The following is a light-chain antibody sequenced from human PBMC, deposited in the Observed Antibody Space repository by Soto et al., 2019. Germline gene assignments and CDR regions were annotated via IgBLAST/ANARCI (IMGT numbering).Light chain of an antibody. V-gene: IGKV1-5*03. CDR2: TAS. Sequence: DIQMTQSPSTLSACVGDRVIITCRASQNITNWLAWYQQRPGKAPELLIYTASILETGVPSRFSGSGSGTEFTLTISNLQPDDLATYHCQQYHHYPLTFGGGTKVEIK. J-gene: IGKJ4*01. CDR1: QNITNW. CDR3: QQYHHYPLT.